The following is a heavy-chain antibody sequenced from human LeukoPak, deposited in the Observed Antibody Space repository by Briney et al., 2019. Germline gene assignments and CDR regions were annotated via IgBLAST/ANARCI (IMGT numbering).Heavy chain of an antibody. J-gene: IGHJ3*02. CDR1: GYTFTSYG. CDR3: ARDGFFGSGIVGAFDI. V-gene: IGHV1-18*01. D-gene: IGHD3-10*01. Sequence: ASVKVSCKTSGYTFTSYGISWVRQAPGQGLEWMGWISAYRGDTNYAQKLQGGVTMTTDTSTSTAYMELRSLRVDDTAVYYCARDGFFGSGIVGAFDIWGQGTMVTVSS. CDR2: ISAYRGDT.